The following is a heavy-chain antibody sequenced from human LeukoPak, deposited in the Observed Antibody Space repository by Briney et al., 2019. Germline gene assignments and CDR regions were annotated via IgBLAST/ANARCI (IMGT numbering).Heavy chain of an antibody. CDR3: AMAAAAGFDP. CDR1: GGSISNHY. D-gene: IGHD6-13*01. Sequence: SETLSLTCTVSGGSISNHYWSWIRQPPGKGLEWVGYIYYSGSTNYNPSLKSRVTISVDTSKNQFSLKLGSVTAADTAVYYCAMAAAAGFDPWGQGTLVTVSS. V-gene: IGHV4-59*11. CDR2: IYYSGST. J-gene: IGHJ5*02.